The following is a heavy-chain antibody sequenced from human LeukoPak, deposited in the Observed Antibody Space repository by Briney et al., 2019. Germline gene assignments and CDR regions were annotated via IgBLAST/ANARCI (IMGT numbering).Heavy chain of an antibody. D-gene: IGHD3-3*01. V-gene: IGHV1-69*05. Sequence: GASVKVSCKASGGTFSSYAISWGRQAPGQGLEWMGGIITIFGTANYAQKFQGRVTITTDESTSTAYMELSSLRSEDTAVYHCARSSGYYTPGDDYYYYYYMDVWGKGTTVTVSS. CDR2: IITIFGTA. CDR3: ARSSGYYTPGDDYYYYYYMDV. J-gene: IGHJ6*03. CDR1: GGTFSSYA.